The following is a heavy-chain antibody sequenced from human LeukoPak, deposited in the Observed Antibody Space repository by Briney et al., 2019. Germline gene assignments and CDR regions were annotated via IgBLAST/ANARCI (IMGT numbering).Heavy chain of an antibody. CDR3: TSICSSTSCYLDY. J-gene: IGHJ4*02. V-gene: IGHV3-30*03. CDR2: TSYDGSNK. D-gene: IGHD2-2*01. CDR1: GFTFNNYG. Sequence: PGGSLRLSCADSGFTFNNYGMHWVRQAPGKGLEWVAVTSYDGSNKYYADSVKGRFTISRDNSKSTLYLQMNSLRVEDTAVYYCTSICSSTSCYLDYWGQGTLVTVSS.